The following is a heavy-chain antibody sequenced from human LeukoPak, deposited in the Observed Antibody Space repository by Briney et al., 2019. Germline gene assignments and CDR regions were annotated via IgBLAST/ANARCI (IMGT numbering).Heavy chain of an antibody. CDR2: INSNGSST. V-gene: IGHV3-74*01. CDR3: ARDRPSLLWFGELSGWFDP. D-gene: IGHD3-10*01. Sequence: PGGSLRLSCAASRFTFSSYWMHWVRQAPGKGLVWVSRINSNGSSTSYADSVKGRFTISRDNAKNTLYLQMNSLRAEDTAVYYCARDRPSLLWFGELSGWFDPWGQGTLVTVSS. CDR1: RFTFSSYW. J-gene: IGHJ5*02.